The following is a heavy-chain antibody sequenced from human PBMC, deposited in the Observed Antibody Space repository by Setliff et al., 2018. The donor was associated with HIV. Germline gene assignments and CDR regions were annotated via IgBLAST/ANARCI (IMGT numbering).Heavy chain of an antibody. D-gene: IGHD3-22*01. J-gene: IGHJ4*02. CDR1: GFTFSNFG. V-gene: IGHV3-21*06. CDR2: ISSSDYM. Sequence: GGSLRLSCAASGFTFSNFGMNWVRQAPGKGLEWISSISSSDYMYYADSVKGRFTISRDNAKNMLYLQMNSLSADDTAVYYCVRGSGYYYFDNWGQGALVTVSS. CDR3: VRGSGYYYFDN.